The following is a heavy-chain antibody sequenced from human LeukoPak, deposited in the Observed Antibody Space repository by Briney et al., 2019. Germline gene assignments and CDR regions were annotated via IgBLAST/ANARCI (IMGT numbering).Heavy chain of an antibody. CDR2: IYYSGST. CDR1: GGSISSHY. CDR3: ASDSSGYSHYYYYMDV. Sequence: SETLSLTCTVSGGSISSHYWSWIRQPPGKGLEWIGYIYYSGSTNYNPSLKSRVTISVDTSKNQFSLKLSSVTAADTAVYYCASDSSGYSHYYYYMDVWGKGTTVTVSS. V-gene: IGHV4-59*11. D-gene: IGHD3-22*01. J-gene: IGHJ6*03.